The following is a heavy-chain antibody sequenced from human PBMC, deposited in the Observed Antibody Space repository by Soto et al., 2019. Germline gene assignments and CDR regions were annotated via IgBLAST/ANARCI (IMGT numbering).Heavy chain of an antibody. Sequence: SVKVSCQASGGTFSSYAISWVRQAPGQGLEWMGGIIPIFGTANYAQKFQGRVTITADESTSTAYMELSSLRSEDTAVYYCARDPYSSSSLHYYYYGMDVWGQGTTVTVSS. CDR1: GGTFSSYA. J-gene: IGHJ6*02. V-gene: IGHV1-69*13. CDR3: ARDPYSSSSLHYYYYGMDV. CDR2: IIPIFGTA. D-gene: IGHD6-6*01.